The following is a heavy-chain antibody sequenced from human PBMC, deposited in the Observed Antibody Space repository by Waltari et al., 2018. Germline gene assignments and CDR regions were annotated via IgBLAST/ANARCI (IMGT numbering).Heavy chain of an antibody. D-gene: IGHD5-12*01. J-gene: IGHJ4*02. V-gene: IGHV4-34*01. CDR1: GGSFSGYY. CDR3: AGGLQVATYGY. Sequence: QVQLQQWGAGLLKPSETLSLTCAVYGGSFSGYYWSWIRQPPGKGLEWIGEINHSGSTNDNPSLKSRVTISVDTAKNQFALKLSSVTAADTAVYYCAGGLQVATYGYWGQGTLVTVSS. CDR2: INHSGST.